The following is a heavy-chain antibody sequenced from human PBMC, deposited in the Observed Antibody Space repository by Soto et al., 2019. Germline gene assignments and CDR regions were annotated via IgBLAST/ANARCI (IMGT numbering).Heavy chain of an antibody. J-gene: IGHJ5*02. Sequence: SETLSHTCTVSGGSISSGGYYWSWIRQHPGKGLEWIGYIYYSGSTYYNPSLKSRVTISVDTSKNQFSLKLSSVTAADTAVYYCARDRDQEGFREADLSSLDLWGPRTLGTVSS. CDR1: GGSISSGGYY. V-gene: IGHV4-31*03. CDR3: ARDRDQEGFREADLSSLDL. D-gene: IGHD2-21*01. CDR2: IYYSGST.